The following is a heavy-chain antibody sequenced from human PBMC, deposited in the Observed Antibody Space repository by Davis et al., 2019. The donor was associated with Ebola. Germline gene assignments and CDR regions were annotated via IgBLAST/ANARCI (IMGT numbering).Heavy chain of an antibody. CDR1: GFTFSNFW. CDR2: IKGDGSEK. CDR3: ARVISYNALDP. D-gene: IGHD3-10*01. J-gene: IGHJ5*02. V-gene: IGHV3-7*01. Sequence: GGSLRLSCAVSGFTFSNFWMSWVRQAPGKGLEWVANIKGDGSEKYYVDSVKGRFTISRDNAKNTVYLQMNSLRAEDTAVYYCARVISYNALDPWGQGTLVTVSS.